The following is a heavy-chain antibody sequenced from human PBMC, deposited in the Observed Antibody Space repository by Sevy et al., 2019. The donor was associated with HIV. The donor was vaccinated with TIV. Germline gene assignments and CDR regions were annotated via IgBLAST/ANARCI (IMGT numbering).Heavy chain of an antibody. CDR1: GYSFSTYW. Sequence: GESLKISCKGSGYSFSTYWIAWVRQMPGKGLELMGLIFPGDSDTRNSPSFQGQVTISADKSIRTSYLQWNSLKASDTATYYCARRGIQLRGSDYFYYGLDVWGQGTTVTVSS. CDR3: ARRGIQLRGSDYFYYGLDV. J-gene: IGHJ6*02. D-gene: IGHD1-1*01. CDR2: IFPGDSDT. V-gene: IGHV5-51*01.